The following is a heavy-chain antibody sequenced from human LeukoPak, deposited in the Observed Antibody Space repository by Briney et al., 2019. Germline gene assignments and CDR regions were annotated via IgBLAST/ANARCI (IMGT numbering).Heavy chain of an antibody. J-gene: IGHJ6*04. V-gene: IGHV4-59*01. D-gene: IGHD3-10*01. CDR2: IYYSGST. CDR3: ARPSKGSGSYSPHYYGMDV. Sequence: SETLSLTCPVSGGSISSYYWSWIRQPPGKGLEWVGYIYYSGSTNYNPTLKSRVTISVDTSKNQFSLKLSSVTAADTAVYYCARPSKGSGSYSPHYYGMDVWGKGTTVTVSS. CDR1: GGSISSYY.